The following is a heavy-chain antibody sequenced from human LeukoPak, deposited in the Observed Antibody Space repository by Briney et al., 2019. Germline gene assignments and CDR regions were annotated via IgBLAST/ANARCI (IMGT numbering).Heavy chain of an antibody. CDR1: GFTFSSYA. D-gene: IGHD5-12*01. J-gene: IGHJ3*02. CDR2: ISYDGSNK. CDR3: ARDGMATIQIDAFDI. V-gene: IGHV3-30-3*01. Sequence: GRSLRLSCAASGFTFSSYAMHWVRQAPGKGLEWVAVISYDGSNKYYADSVKGRFTISRDNSKNTLYLQMNSLRAEDTAVYYCARDGMATIQIDAFDIWGQGTMVTVSS.